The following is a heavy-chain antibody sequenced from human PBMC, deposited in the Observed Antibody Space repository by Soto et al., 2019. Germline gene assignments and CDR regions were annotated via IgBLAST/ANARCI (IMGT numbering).Heavy chain of an antibody. Sequence: ASVKVSCKASGYTFISYGISWVRQAPGQGLEWMGWISAYNGNINYAQKFQGRVTMTTETSTNTAYMELRSLRSDDTAVYYCARDHGMTGTPYSWFDPWGQGTLVTVSS. V-gene: IGHV1-18*01. J-gene: IGHJ5*02. D-gene: IGHD3-9*01. CDR1: GYTFISYG. CDR2: ISAYNGNI. CDR3: ARDHGMTGTPYSWFDP.